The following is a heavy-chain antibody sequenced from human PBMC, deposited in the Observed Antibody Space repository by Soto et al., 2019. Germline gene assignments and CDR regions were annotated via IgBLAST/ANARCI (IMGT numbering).Heavy chain of an antibody. V-gene: IGHV3-23*01. CDR2: ISVSAGKT. CDR1: GFTFTSYA. CDR3: AKVTSARVFYFGLDV. J-gene: IGHJ6*02. D-gene: IGHD2-2*01. Sequence: PGGSLRLSCAASGFTFTSYAMSWVRQAPGKGLEWVAIISVSAGKTYYVDSVKGRFTISRDNSKNTLYLQMNSLRAEDTAVYHCAKVTSARVFYFGLDVWGQGTTVTVSS.